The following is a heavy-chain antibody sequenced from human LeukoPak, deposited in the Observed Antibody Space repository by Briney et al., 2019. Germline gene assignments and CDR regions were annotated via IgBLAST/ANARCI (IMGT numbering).Heavy chain of an antibody. Sequence: SETLSLTCTVSGGSISSSSYYWGWIRQPPGKGLEWIGSIDYSGSPYYNPSLKSRVTISVDTSKNQFSLKLSSVTAADTAVYYCARMGIAAAGTDYWGQGTLVTVSS. CDR3: ARMGIAAAGTDY. CDR1: GGSISSSSYY. J-gene: IGHJ4*02. CDR2: IDYSGSP. D-gene: IGHD6-13*01. V-gene: IGHV4-39*01.